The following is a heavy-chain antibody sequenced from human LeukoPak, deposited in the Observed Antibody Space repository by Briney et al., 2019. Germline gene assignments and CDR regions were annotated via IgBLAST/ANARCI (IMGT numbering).Heavy chain of an antibody. CDR1: GFTFSSYS. D-gene: IGHD6-13*01. J-gene: IGHJ5*02. CDR3: ARVRTGYSSSWYGDNWFDP. Sequence: HPGGSLRLSCAASGFTFSSYSMNWVRQAPGKGLEWVSYISSSSSTIYYADSVKGRFTISRDNAKNSLYLQMNRMRAEDTAVYYCARVRTGYSSSWYGDNWFDPWGQGTLVTVSS. V-gene: IGHV3-48*01. CDR2: ISSSSSTI.